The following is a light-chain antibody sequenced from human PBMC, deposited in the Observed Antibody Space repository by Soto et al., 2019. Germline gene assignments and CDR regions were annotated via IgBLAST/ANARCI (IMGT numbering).Light chain of an antibody. CDR2: DAS. V-gene: IGKV1-5*01. J-gene: IGKJ1*01. CDR1: QSISSW. CDR3: QQYNSYWP. Sequence: DIRISQSPSTLSATVGDRVTITCRASQSISSWLAWYQQKPGKAPKLLIYDASSLESGVPSRFSGSGSGTEFTLTISSLQPDDFATYYCQQYNSYWPFGQGTKADI.